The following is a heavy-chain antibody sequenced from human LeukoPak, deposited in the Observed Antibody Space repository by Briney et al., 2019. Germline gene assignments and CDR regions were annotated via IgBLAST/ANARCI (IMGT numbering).Heavy chain of an antibody. Sequence: GGSMRLSCAASGFTFSSYGMHWVRQAPGKGLEWVAFIRYDGSNKYYADSVKGRFTISRDNSKNTLYLQMNTLRAEDTAVYYCAKDRYGWFDPWGQGTLVTVSS. CDR2: IRYDGSNK. J-gene: IGHJ5*02. D-gene: IGHD1-1*01. CDR3: AKDRYGWFDP. V-gene: IGHV3-30*02. CDR1: GFTFSSYG.